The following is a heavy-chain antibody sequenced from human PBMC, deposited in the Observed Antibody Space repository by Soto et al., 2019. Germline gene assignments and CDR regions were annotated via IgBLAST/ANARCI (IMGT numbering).Heavy chain of an antibody. CDR2: IYYSGST. V-gene: IGHV4-39*01. D-gene: IGHD3-22*01. J-gene: IGHJ5*02. CDR3: ARHDPYYFYCSGYYNAVVWFVP. Sequence: ISSYAGFVRKKTGKGLEGIGSIYYSGSTYYNPALKSRVTISVDTSKNQFSLKLSSVTAADTAVYYCARHDPYYFYCSGYYNAVVWFVPLGQGTLVTV. CDR1: ISSY.